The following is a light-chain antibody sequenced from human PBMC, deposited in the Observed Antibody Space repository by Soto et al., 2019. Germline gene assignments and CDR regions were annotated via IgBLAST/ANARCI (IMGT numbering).Light chain of an antibody. CDR3: QQSYSTPWT. V-gene: IGKV1-5*01. CDR2: AAS. J-gene: IGKJ1*01. Sequence: DIQMTQSPSTLSGSVGDRVTITCRASQTISSWLAWYQQKPGKAPKLLIYAASTLQSGVPSRFSGSGSGTDFTLTISCLQSEDFATYYCQQSYSTPWTFGQGTKVDIK. CDR1: QTISSW.